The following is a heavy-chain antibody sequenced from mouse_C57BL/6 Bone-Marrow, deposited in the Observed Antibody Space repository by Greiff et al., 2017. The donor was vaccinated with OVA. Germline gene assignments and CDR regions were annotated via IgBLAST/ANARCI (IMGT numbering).Heavy chain of an antibody. CDR2: INPNNGGT. D-gene: IGHD2-4*01. V-gene: IGHV1-18*01. Sequence: VQLQQSGPELVKPGASVKIPCKASGYTFTDYNMDWVKQSHGKSLEWIGDINPNNGGTIYNQKFKGKATLTVDKSSSTAYMELRSLTSEDTAVYYCARSGGYDYEGNYYAMDYWGQGTSVTVSS. CDR3: ARSGGYDYEGNYYAMDY. CDR1: GYTFTDYN. J-gene: IGHJ4*01.